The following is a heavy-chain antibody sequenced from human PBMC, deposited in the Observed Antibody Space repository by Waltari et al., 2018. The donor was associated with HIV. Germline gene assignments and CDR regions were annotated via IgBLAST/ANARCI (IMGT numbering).Heavy chain of an antibody. Sequence: QVQLQQWGAGLLKPSETLSLTCAVYGGSFSGYYWSCIRQPHGKGLEWIGEINNSGSTNYNPSLKSRVTISVDTSKNHFSLKLSSVTAADTAVYYCARGLGRWLRFYYYGMDVWGQGTTVTVSS. CDR2: INNSGST. D-gene: IGHD5-12*01. J-gene: IGHJ6*02. CDR3: ARGLGRWLRFYYYGMDV. CDR1: GGSFSGYY. V-gene: IGHV4-34*01.